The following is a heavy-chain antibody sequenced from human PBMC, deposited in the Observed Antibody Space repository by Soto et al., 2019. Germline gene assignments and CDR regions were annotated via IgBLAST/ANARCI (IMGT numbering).Heavy chain of an antibody. Sequence: ASVKVSCKASGYTFTDYYIHWVRQAPGQGLEWLGWFNPKTGGPNYAPKFQDRVTKTSDTSLSTTYMELTSLTSDDTAVYYCAREHAGFGDYWGPGTLVTVSS. CDR3: AREHAGFGDY. J-gene: IGHJ4*02. CDR2: FNPKTGGP. D-gene: IGHD3-16*01. CDR1: GYTFTDYY. V-gene: IGHV1-2*02.